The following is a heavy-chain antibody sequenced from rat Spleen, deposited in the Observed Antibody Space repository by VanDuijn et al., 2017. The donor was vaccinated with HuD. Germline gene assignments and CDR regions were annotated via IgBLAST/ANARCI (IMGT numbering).Heavy chain of an antibody. CDR2: ISYDGGRT. D-gene: IGHD1-1*01. Sequence: EVQLVESGGGLVQPGRSLKLSCAASGFTFSDFFMAWVRQAPAKGLEWVATISYDGGRTYYRDSVKGRFTISRDNAKSTLYLQMDSLRSEDTATYYCARHPDYSNYFDYWGQGVMVTVSS. V-gene: IGHV5-29*01. J-gene: IGHJ2*01. CDR3: ARHPDYSNYFDY. CDR1: GFTFSDFF.